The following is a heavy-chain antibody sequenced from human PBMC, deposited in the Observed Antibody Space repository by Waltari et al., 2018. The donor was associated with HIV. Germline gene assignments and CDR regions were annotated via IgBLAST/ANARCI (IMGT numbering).Heavy chain of an antibody. CDR2: IHYSGRS. CDR1: GGSISNSNYF. V-gene: IGHV4-39*01. J-gene: IGHJ2*01. Sequence: QLQLQESGPGLVKPSETLSLTCTVPGGSISNSNYFWGWIRQPPGKGLEWIGRIHYSGRSYYNPSLKSRVTISVDTSKNQFSLKLSSVTATDTAVYYCARHALRVGASYWYFDLWGRGTLVTVSS. CDR3: ARHALRVGASYWYFDL. D-gene: IGHD1-26*01.